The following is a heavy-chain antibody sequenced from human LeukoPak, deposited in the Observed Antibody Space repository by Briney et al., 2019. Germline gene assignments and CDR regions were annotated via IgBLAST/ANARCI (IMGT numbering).Heavy chain of an antibody. J-gene: IGHJ4*02. CDR3: ARSSSGTYHY. V-gene: IGHV1-3*01. CDR2: INAYNGNT. D-gene: IGHD3-10*01. Sequence: EWMGSINAYNGNTKYSEKFQGRVTFTRDTSASSAYMELSRLRSEDTAVYYCARSSSGTYHYWGQGTLVTVSS.